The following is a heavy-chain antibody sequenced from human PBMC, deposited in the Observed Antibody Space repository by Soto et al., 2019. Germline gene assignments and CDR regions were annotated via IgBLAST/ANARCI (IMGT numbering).Heavy chain of an antibody. CDR3: ARERVAVAGFNYYYYGMDV. CDR2: IYYSGST. CDR1: GGSISSYY. Sequence: ATLTLTCTVSGGSISSYYWSWIRQPPGKGLEWIGYIYYSGSTNYNPSLKSRVTISVDTSKNQFSLKLSSVTAADTAVYYCARERVAVAGFNYYYYGMDVWGQGTTVTVPS. J-gene: IGHJ6*02. V-gene: IGHV4-59*01. D-gene: IGHD6-19*01.